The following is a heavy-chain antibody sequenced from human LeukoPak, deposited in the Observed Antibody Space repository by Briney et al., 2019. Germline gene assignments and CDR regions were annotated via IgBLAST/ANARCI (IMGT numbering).Heavy chain of an antibody. V-gene: IGHV1-46*01. Sequence: ASVKVSCKTPGYTFTKYLIHWVRQAPGQGLEWMGTINPSGDSTNYAQRFQGRVTLTEDTSTSTVYMELSSLTSEDTAVYYCARPSYCVFDNCGYWLDPWGPGTLITVSS. J-gene: IGHJ5*02. D-gene: IGHD2-21*01. CDR2: INPSGDST. CDR3: ARPSYCVFDNCGYWLDP. CDR1: GYTFTKYL.